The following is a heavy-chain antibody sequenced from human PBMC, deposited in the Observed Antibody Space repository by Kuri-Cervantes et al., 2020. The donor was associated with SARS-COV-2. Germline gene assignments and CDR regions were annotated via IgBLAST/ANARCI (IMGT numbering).Heavy chain of an antibody. D-gene: IGHD6-13*01. CDR3: ARATGYSSSWTNRGYYYYGMDV. CDR1: GGSFSTYY. CDR2: INHSGST. V-gene: IGHV4-34*01. J-gene: IGHJ6*02. Sequence: SETLSLTCAVFGGSFSTYYWNWIRQLPGKGLECIGEINHSGSTNYNPSLKSRVTVSVDTSKNQFSLKLSSVTAADTAVYYCARATGYSSSWTNRGYYYYGMDVWGQGTTVTVSS.